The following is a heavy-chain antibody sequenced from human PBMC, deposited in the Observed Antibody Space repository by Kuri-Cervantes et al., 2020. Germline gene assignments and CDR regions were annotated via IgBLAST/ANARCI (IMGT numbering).Heavy chain of an antibody. V-gene: IGHV4-34*01. CDR3: ARTVAVAFNI. Sequence: GSLRLSCAVYGGSFSGYYWSWVRQPPGKGLEWIGEINHSGSTNYNPSLKSRVTISVDTSKNQFSLKLSSVTAADTAVYYCARTVAVAFNIWGQGTMVTVSS. D-gene: IGHD6-19*01. J-gene: IGHJ3*02. CDR1: GGSFSGYY. CDR2: INHSGST.